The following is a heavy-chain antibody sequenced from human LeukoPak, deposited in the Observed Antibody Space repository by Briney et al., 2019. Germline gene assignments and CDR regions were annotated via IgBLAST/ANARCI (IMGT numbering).Heavy chain of an antibody. Sequence: SVKVSCKTSGGTFSYYAVSWARQAPGHGLEWLGGIIPLFGTTFYAENFQGRATITTDESTSTVYMELRGLRFEDTAVYYCARVNRPTYYYDSSGYSWYFDVWGRGTLVTVSS. CDR3: ARVNRPTYYYDSSGYSWYFDV. J-gene: IGHJ2*01. D-gene: IGHD3-22*01. V-gene: IGHV1-69*05. CDR2: IIPLFGTT. CDR1: GGTFSYYA.